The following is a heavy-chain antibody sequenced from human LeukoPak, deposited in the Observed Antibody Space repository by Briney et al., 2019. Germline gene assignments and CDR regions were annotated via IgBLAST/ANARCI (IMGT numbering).Heavy chain of an antibody. Sequence: SETLSLTCTVSGGSISSYYWSWIRQPPGKGLEWIGYIYYSGSTSYNPSLKSRVTISVGTSKNQFSLKLSSVTAADTAVYYCARAYSSSSAWFDPWGQGTLVTVSS. CDR1: GGSISSYY. CDR3: ARAYSSSSAWFDP. CDR2: IYYSGST. D-gene: IGHD6-6*01. V-gene: IGHV4-59*01. J-gene: IGHJ5*02.